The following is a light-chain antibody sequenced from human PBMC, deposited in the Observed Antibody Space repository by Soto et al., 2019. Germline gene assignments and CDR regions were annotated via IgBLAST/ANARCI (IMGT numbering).Light chain of an antibody. Sequence: QSALTQPVSVSGPPGQSITISCTGTSSDVGSYNLVSWYQQHPGKAPKLMIYEVSKRPSGVSNRFSGSKSGNTASLTISGIQAEDEADYYCCSYAGSSTYVFGTGTKVT. V-gene: IGLV2-23*02. CDR1: SSDVGSYNL. CDR2: EVS. CDR3: CSYAGSSTYV. J-gene: IGLJ1*01.